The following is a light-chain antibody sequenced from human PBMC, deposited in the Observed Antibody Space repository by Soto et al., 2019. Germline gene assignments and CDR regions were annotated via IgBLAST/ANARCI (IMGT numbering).Light chain of an antibody. CDR2: GAS. J-gene: IGKJ5*01. V-gene: IGKV3-20*01. CDR3: QQYGSSPPIT. Sequence: EIVWTQSPGTLSLSPGEIATLSCRARQSVSTSHLAWYQQKPGQAPRLLIYGASSRATGIPDRFSGSGSGTDFTLTISRLEPDDFALYYCQQYGSSPPITFGQGTRLEIK. CDR1: QSVSTSH.